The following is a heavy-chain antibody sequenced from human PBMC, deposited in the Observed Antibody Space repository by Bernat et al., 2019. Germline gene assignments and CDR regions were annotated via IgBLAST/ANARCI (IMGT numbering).Heavy chain of an antibody. V-gene: IGHV3-23*01. CDR2: VSGSGGST. Sequence: EVQLLESGGGLVQPGGSLRLSCAASGFTFSSYAMSWVRQAPGKGLEWVSAVSGSGGSTYYADSVKGRFTISRDNSKNTLYLQMNSLRAEDTAVYYCGARSSGWGSSFDYWGQGTLVTVSS. CDR3: GARSSGWGSSFDY. D-gene: IGHD6-19*01. CDR1: GFTFSSYA. J-gene: IGHJ4*02.